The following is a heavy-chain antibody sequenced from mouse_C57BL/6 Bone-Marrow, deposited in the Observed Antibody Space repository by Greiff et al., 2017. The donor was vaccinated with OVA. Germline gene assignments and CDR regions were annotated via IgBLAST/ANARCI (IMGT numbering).Heavy chain of an antibody. D-gene: IGHD1-1*01. CDR3: AKKGDYYGSSYWYFDV. CDR1: GFSLTSYG. V-gene: IGHV2-5*01. J-gene: IGHJ1*03. CDR2: IWRGGST. Sequence: VQVVESGPGLVQPSQSLSITCTVSGFSLTSYGVHWVRQSPGKGLEWLGVIWRGGSTDYNAAFMSRLSITKDNSKSQVFFKMNSLQADDTAIYYCAKKGDYYGSSYWYFDVWGTGTTVTVSS.